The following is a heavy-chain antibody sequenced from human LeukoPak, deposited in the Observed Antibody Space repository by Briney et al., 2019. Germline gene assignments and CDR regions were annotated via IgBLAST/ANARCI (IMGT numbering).Heavy chain of an antibody. V-gene: IGHV3-23*01. CDR3: AKMRGREVAACDY. J-gene: IGHJ4*02. Sequence: GGSLRLSCGASGFTFSTYAMSWVRQAPGKGLEWVSSVSDSGGSTYYADSVKGRFTISRDNSKNTLYLQMNSLRAEDTAVYYCAKMRGREVAACDYWGQGNLVIVSS. D-gene: IGHD6-19*01. CDR2: VSDSGGST. CDR1: GFTFSTYA.